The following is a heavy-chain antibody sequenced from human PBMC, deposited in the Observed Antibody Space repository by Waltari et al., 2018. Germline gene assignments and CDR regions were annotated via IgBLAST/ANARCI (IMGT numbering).Heavy chain of an antibody. V-gene: IGHV1-69*08. J-gene: IGHJ6*02. Sequence: QVQLVQSGAEVKKPGSSVKVSCKASGGTFSSYTISWVRQAPGQGLEWMGRIIPILGIANYAQKFQGRVTITADKSTSTAYMELSSLRSEDTAMYYCARDPGDYVWGSYRYYYYGMDVWGQGTTVTVSS. CDR3: ARDPGDYVWGSYRYYYYGMDV. CDR1: GGTFSSYT. CDR2: IIPILGIA. D-gene: IGHD3-16*02.